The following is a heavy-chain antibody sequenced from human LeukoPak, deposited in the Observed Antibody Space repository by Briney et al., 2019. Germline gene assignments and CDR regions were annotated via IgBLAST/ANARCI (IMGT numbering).Heavy chain of an antibody. D-gene: IGHD6-13*01. CDR3: ARHESAATN. J-gene: IGHJ4*02. CDR1: GGSISSSSYY. Sequence: SEALSLTCTVSGGSISSSSYYWGWIRQPPGKGLEWIGSIYYSGSTYYNPSLKSRVTISVDTSKNQFSLKLSPVTAADTAVYYCARHESAATNWGQGTLVTVSS. CDR2: IYYSGST. V-gene: IGHV4-39*01.